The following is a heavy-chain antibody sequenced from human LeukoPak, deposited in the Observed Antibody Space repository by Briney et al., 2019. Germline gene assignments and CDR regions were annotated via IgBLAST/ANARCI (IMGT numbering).Heavy chain of an antibody. Sequence: SETLSLTCTVSGGSISSSSYYWGWIRQPPGKGLEWIGSIYYSGSTYYNPSLKSRVTISVDTSKNQFSLKLSSVTAADTAVYYCAVGSAYYFDYWGQGILVTDSS. CDR1: GGSISSSSYY. CDR3: AVGSAYYFDY. J-gene: IGHJ4*02. V-gene: IGHV4-39*01. D-gene: IGHD1-26*01. CDR2: IYYSGST.